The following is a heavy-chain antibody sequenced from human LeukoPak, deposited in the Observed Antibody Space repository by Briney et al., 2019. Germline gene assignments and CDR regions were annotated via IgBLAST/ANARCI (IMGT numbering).Heavy chain of an antibody. D-gene: IGHD4-17*01. Sequence: ASVKVSCKAPGYTFSGYYMHWVRQAPGQGLEWMGWINPRGGTNYAQKFQGWVTMTRDTSISTAYMDLSRLRSDDTAVYYCARGKDNGDDFDYWGQGTLVTVSS. CDR3: ARGKDNGDDFDY. V-gene: IGHV1-2*04. J-gene: IGHJ4*02. CDR2: INPRGGT. CDR1: GYTFSGYY.